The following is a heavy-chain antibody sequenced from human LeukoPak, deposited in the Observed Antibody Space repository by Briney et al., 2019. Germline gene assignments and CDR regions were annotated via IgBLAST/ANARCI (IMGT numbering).Heavy chain of an antibody. CDR2: INPNSGGT. J-gene: IGHJ3*02. CDR3: ARGGMVRRVMGAFDI. CDR1: GYTFTGYY. Sequence: GASVKISCKASGYTFTGYYMHWVRQAPGQGLEWMGWINPNSGGTNYAQKFQGRVTMTRDTSISTAYMELSRLRSDDTAVYYCARGGMVRRVMGAFDIWGQGTLVTVSS. V-gene: IGHV1-2*02. D-gene: IGHD3-10*01.